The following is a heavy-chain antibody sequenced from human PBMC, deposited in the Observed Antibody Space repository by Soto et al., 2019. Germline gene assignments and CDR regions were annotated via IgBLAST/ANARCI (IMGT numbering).Heavy chain of an antibody. V-gene: IGHV3-30*18. CDR1: GFIFNKYG. CDR2: VSSDGSNQ. D-gene: IGHD2-2*01. CDR3: AKDRVIQLLPIWPDP. Sequence: GGALRLSCAASGFIFNKYGMHWVRQAPGKGLEWVAYVSSDGSNQYYADSVKGRFTISRDNSKSTLYLQLDSLRVDDTAVYYCAKDRVIQLLPIWPDPWGQGTLVTASS. J-gene: IGHJ5*02.